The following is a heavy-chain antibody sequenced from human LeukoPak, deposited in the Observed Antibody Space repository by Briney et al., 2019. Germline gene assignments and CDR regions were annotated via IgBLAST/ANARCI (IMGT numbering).Heavy chain of an antibody. D-gene: IGHD3-10*01. CDR3: ARHMGLYYAPDY. CDR1: GGSIRSYY. Sequence: SETLSLTCTVSGGSIRSYYWSWIRQPPGKGLEWIGYIYYSGSTNYNPSLKSRVTISVDTSKNQFSLKLSSVTAADTAVYYCARHMGLYYAPDYWGQGTLVTVSS. J-gene: IGHJ4*02. CDR2: IYYSGST. V-gene: IGHV4-59*08.